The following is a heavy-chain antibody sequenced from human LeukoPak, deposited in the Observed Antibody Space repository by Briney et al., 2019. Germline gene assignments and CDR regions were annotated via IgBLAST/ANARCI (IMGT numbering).Heavy chain of an antibody. Sequence: GSLRLSCAASGFTPSSYSMSWVRHAPGRGRGWVSSMSSRINFIYYTDSVKGRFTTSRENATSSLYLQMNSLRAGDTAVCYCARDSSDSAPSDIWGQGTRVTVAS. D-gene: IGHD6-19*01. CDR3: ARDSSDSAPSDI. J-gene: IGHJ3*02. CDR2: MSSRINFI. V-gene: IGHV3-21*01. CDR1: GFTPSSYS.